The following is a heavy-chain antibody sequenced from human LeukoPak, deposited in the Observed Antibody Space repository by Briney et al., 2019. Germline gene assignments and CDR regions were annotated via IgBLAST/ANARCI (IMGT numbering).Heavy chain of an antibody. V-gene: IGHV1-2*02. CDR3: ARSNKLRGGYYYYMDV. Sequence: ASVKVSCKASGYTFTGYYMHWVRQAPGQGLEWMGWINPNSGGTNYAQKFQGRVTMTRNTSISTAYMELSSLRSEDTAVYYCARSNKLRGGYYYYMDVWGKGTTVTVSS. D-gene: IGHD1-26*01. CDR1: GYTFTGYY. J-gene: IGHJ6*03. CDR2: INPNSGGT.